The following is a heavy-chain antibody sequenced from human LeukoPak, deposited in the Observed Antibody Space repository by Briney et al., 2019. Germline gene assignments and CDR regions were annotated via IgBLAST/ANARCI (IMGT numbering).Heavy chain of an antibody. CDR3: ARSVTDDYALDY. J-gene: IGHJ4*02. V-gene: IGHV3-48*02. CDR1: GFTFSSYS. D-gene: IGHD2-21*02. CDR2: IGSSSSTI. Sequence: GGSLRLSCAASGFTFSSYSMNWVRQAPGKGLEWVSYIGSSSSTIYYADSVKGRFTISRDNAKNSLYLQMNSLREEDTAVYYCARSVTDDYALDYWGQGTLVTVSS.